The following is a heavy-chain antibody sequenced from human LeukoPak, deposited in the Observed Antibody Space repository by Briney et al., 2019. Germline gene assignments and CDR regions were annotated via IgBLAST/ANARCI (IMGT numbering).Heavy chain of an antibody. J-gene: IGHJ5*02. CDR3: ARDAPSYYAGSGKNL. CDR2: IIPILGIA. V-gene: IGHV1-69*04. D-gene: IGHD3-10*01. CDR1: GGTFSSYA. Sequence: GASVKVSCKASGGTFSSYAISWVRQAPGQGLEWMGRIIPILGIANYAQKFQGRVTITADKSTSTAYMELSSLRSDDTAVYYCARDAPSYYAGSGKNLWGQGTLVTVSS.